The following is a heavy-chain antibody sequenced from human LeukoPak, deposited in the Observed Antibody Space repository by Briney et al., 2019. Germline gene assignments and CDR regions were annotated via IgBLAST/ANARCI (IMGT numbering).Heavy chain of an antibody. CDR2: MSHDGTVK. J-gene: IGHJ5*02. Sequence: PGRSLRLSCAASGFTFSSYSMHWVRQAPGKGLEWVAVMSHDGTVKYNADSVKGRFTVSRDNSKNTLYLQMNTLSVEDTAVYYCAKTPMIDSYWFDPWGQGTLVTVSS. D-gene: IGHD3-16*01. V-gene: IGHV3-30-3*02. CDR3: AKTPMIDSYWFDP. CDR1: GFTFSSYS.